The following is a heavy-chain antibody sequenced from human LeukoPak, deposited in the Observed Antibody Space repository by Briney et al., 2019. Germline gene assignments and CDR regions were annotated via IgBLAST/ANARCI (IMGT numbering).Heavy chain of an antibody. CDR1: GGTFSSYA. D-gene: IGHD7-27*01. CDR3: ARSRRDSPSWGDYHYYYYMDV. J-gene: IGHJ6*03. V-gene: IGHV1-69*05. CDR2: IIPIFGTA. Sequence: SVKVSCKASGGTFSSYAISWVRQAPGQGLEWMGGIIPIFGTANYAQKFQGRVTITTDESTSTAYMELSSLRSEDTAVYYCARSRRDSPSWGDYHYYYYMDVWGKGTTVTVSS.